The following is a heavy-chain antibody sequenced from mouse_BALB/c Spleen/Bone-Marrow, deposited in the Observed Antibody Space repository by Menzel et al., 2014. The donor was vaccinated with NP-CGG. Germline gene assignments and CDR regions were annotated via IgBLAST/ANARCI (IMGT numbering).Heavy chain of an antibody. D-gene: IGHD1-1*01. CDR2: IDPANGNT. CDR3: ASYYYGSAWFAY. CDR1: GFNIKDTY. V-gene: IGHV14-3*02. Sequence: EVQLQQSGAELVKPGASVKLSCTASGFNIKDTYMHWVKQRPEQGLEWIGRIDPANGNTKYDPKFQGKATITADTSSNTAYLQLSSLTSEDTAAYYCASYYYGSAWFAYWGQGTLVTVSA. J-gene: IGHJ3*01.